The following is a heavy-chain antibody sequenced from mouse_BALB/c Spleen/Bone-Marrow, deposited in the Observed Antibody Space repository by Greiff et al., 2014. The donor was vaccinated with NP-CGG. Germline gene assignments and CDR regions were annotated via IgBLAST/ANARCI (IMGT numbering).Heavy chain of an antibody. D-gene: IGHD1-2*01. CDR1: GFSLTNYG. CDR3: ARDRNSLLRLRYFDF. CDR2: IWAGGGT. Sequence: VKLMESGPGLVAPSQSLSITCTVSGFSLTNYGLHWVRQPPGKGLEWLGVIWAGGGTNYNSALMSRLSISKDNSKSQVFLKMHSLQTDDTAMYYCARDRNSLLRLRYFDFWGQGTTLTVSS. V-gene: IGHV2-9*02. J-gene: IGHJ2*01.